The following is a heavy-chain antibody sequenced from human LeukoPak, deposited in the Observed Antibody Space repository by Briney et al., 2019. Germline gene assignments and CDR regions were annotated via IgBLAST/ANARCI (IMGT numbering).Heavy chain of an antibody. Sequence: SQTLSLTCAISGDSVSRNSVAWNWIRQSPSRGLEWLGMTYYRSKWYNDYALFVESRITINPDTSKNQFSLQLNSVTPADTAVYYCARDHDYGNFGTYADYWGQGTLVTVSS. J-gene: IGHJ4*02. CDR1: GDSVSRNSVA. V-gene: IGHV6-1*01. CDR2: TYYRSKWYN. CDR3: ARDHDYGNFGTYADY. D-gene: IGHD4-11*01.